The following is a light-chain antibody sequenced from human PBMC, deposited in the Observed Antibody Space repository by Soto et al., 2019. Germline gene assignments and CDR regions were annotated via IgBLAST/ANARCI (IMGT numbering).Light chain of an antibody. J-gene: IGKJ4*01. CDR1: QSVNSY. CDR2: DAS. Sequence: EIVLTQSPATLSLSPGERATLSCRASQSVNSYLAWYQQKPGQAPRLLIYDASNRATGIPARFSGSGSGTDFTLTISSLEPEDFAFYYCPQRSDWPLTFGGGTKVEI. CDR3: PQRSDWPLT. V-gene: IGKV3-11*01.